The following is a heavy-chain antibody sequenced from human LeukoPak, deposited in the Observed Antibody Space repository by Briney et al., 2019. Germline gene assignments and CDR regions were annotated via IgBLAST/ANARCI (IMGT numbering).Heavy chain of an antibody. J-gene: IGHJ6*02. D-gene: IGHD3-10*01. CDR1: GGTFSSYA. CDR3: ARDLYYYGSGSYSPTDHYYGMDV. CDR2: IIPILGIA. V-gene: IGHV1-69*04. Sequence: ASVKVSCKASGGTFSSYAISWVRQAPGQGLEWMGRIIPILGIANYAQKFQGRVTITADKSTSTAYMELSSLRSEDTAVYYCARDLYYYGSGSYSPTDHYYGMDVWGQGTTATVSS.